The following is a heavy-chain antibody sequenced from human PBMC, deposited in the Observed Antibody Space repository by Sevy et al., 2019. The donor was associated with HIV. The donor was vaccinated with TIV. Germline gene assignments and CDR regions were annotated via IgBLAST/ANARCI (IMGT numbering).Heavy chain of an antibody. CDR2: ISYSGST. Sequence: SETLSLTCTVSGGSISGYYWSWIRQPPGKGLEWIGYISYSGSTNYNPSLKSRVTISVDTSKNEFSLKLSSVTAADTAVYYCGRSRVITGTFDYWGQRTLVTVSS. CDR3: GRSRVITGTFDY. J-gene: IGHJ4*02. CDR1: GGSISGYY. V-gene: IGHV4-59*01. D-gene: IGHD1-20*01.